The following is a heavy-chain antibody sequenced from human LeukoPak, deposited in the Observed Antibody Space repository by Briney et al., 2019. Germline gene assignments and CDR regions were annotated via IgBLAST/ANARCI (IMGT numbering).Heavy chain of an antibody. CDR3: AKARYGSGSYWVFDY. V-gene: IGHV3-9*01. CDR2: ISWNSGSI. J-gene: IGHJ4*02. Sequence: GGSLRLSCAASGFTYDDYAMHWVRQAPGKGLEWVSGISWNSGSIGYADSAKGRFTISRDNAKNSLYLQMSSLRAEDTALYYCAKARYGSGSYWVFDYWGQGTLVSVSS. CDR1: GFTYDDYA. D-gene: IGHD3-10*01.